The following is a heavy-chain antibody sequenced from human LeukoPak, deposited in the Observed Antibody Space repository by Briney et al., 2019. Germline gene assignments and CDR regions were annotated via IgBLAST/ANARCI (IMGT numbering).Heavy chain of an antibody. J-gene: IGHJ3*02. CDR3: AHVYYYDSSGYNDAFDI. D-gene: IGHD3-22*01. V-gene: IGHV2-5*01. CDR1: GFSLSTSGVG. CDR2: IYWNDDK. Sequence: SGPTLVKPTQTLTLTCTFSGFSLSTSGVGVGWIRQPPGKALEWLALIYWNDDKRYSPSLKSRLTITKDTSKNQVVLTMTNMDPVDTATYYRAHVYYYDSSGYNDAFDIWGQGTMVTVSS.